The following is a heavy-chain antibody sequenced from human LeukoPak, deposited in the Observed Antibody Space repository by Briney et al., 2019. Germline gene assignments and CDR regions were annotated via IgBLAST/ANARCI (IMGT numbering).Heavy chain of an antibody. V-gene: IGHV4-34*01. CDR3: ARGRRMAAGESRDHTFGGFDP. CDR2: INHSGST. Sequence: SETLSLTCAVYGGSFSGYYWSWIRQPPGKGLEWIGEINHSGSTNYNPSLKSRVTISVDTSKNQFSLKLSSVTAADTAVYYCARGRRMAAGESRDHTFGGFDPWGQGTLVTVSS. D-gene: IGHD3-10*01. J-gene: IGHJ5*02. CDR1: GGSFSGYY.